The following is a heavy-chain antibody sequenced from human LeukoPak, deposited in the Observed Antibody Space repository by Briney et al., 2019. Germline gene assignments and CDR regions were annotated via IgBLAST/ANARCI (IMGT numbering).Heavy chain of an antibody. J-gene: IGHJ3*02. Sequence: GGSLRLSCAASGFTFSNYAMSWVRQTPGKGLEWVSAMSGGGGATYYADSVKGRFTISRDNSKNTLYVQMHNLRAEDTAVYYCAKGGYYGSVSPLGYTAFDIWGQGTMLTVSS. CDR2: MSGGGGAT. CDR1: GFTFSNYA. CDR3: AKGGYYGSVSPLGYTAFDI. V-gene: IGHV3-23*01. D-gene: IGHD3-10*01.